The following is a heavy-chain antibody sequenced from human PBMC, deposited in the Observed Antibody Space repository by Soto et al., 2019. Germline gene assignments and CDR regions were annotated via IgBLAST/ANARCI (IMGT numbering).Heavy chain of an antibody. D-gene: IGHD6-13*01. V-gene: IGHV3-21*01. Sequence: GGSLRLSCAGAGFTFSRYDMHWVRQAPGKGLEWVSSISSSSSYIYYADSVKGRFTISRDNAKNSLYLQMNSLRAEDTAVYYCARVHSSSWPNAFDYWSQGTMVTVSS. CDR3: ARVHSSSWPNAFDY. J-gene: IGHJ4*02. CDR2: ISSSSSYI. CDR1: GFTFSRYD.